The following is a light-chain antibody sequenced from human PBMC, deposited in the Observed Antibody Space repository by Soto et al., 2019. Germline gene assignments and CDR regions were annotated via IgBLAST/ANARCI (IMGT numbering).Light chain of an antibody. V-gene: IGKV2-28*01. J-gene: IGKJ2*01. CDR2: LGS. CDR3: MQALQSPYT. Sequence: DIVMTRSPLSLPVTPGEPASISCRSSQSLLHSNGYNYLDWYLQKPGQSPQLLISLGSNRASGVPARFSGSGSATDFTLNIARVEAEDFGVYYCMQALQSPYTFGQGTKLEIK. CDR1: QSLLHSNGYNY.